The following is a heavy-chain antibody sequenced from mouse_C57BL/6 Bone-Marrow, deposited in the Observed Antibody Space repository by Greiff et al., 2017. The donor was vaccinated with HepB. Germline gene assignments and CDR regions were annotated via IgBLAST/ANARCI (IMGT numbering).Heavy chain of an antibody. CDR1: GYTFTSYW. D-gene: IGHD2-1*01. J-gene: IGHJ3*01. CDR3: ARMGGKAWFAY. CDR2: IHPNSGST. Sequence: QVHVKQPGAELVKPGASVKLSCKASGYTFTSYWMHWVKQRPGQGLEWIGMIHPNSGSTNYNEKFKSKATLTVDKSSSTAYMQLSSLTSEDSAVYYCARMGGKAWFAYWGQGTLVTVSA. V-gene: IGHV1-64*01.